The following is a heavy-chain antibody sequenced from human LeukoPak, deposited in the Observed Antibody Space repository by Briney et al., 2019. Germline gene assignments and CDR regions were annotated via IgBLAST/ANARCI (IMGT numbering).Heavy chain of an antibody. D-gene: IGHD4-17*01. CDR3: ARDRDYAFDS. CDR1: GFTFSSYS. CDR2: ISGSSATI. J-gene: IGHJ4*02. V-gene: IGHV3-48*02. Sequence: PGRSLRLSCAASGFTFSSYSMNWVRQAPGKGLEWVAYISGSSATIDYADSVKGRFTISRDNAKNSVYLQMNSLRDEDTAVYYCARDRDYAFDSWGQGTLVTVSS.